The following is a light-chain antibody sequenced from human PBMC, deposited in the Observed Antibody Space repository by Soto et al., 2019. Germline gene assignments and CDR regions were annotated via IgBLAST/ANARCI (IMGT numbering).Light chain of an antibody. V-gene: IGKV3-15*01. J-gene: IGKJ1*01. Sequence: EIVMTQSPATLSVSPGERATHSCRASQSVSTNLAWYQQKPGQAPRLLVYGASTRATGIPARFSGSGSRTEFTLTISSLQSEDFAIYYCQQYNNWPPWTFGQGTKVEIK. CDR2: GAS. CDR1: QSVSTN. CDR3: QQYNNWPPWT.